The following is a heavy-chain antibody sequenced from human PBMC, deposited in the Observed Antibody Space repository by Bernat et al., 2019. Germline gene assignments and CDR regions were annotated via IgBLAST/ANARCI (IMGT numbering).Heavy chain of an antibody. D-gene: IGHD1-26*01. CDR2: IYYSGST. J-gene: IGHJ4*02. CDR3: ARQEGESYYFDC. V-gene: IGHV4-39*01. Sequence: QLQLQESGPGPVKPSETLSLTCTVSGDSISSSNYYWGWIRQPPGKGLEWIGTIYYSGSTYYNPSLKSRVTISVDTSKNQFSLKVGSVTAADTAVYYCARQEGESYYFDCWGQGTLVTVSS. CDR1: GDSISSSNYY.